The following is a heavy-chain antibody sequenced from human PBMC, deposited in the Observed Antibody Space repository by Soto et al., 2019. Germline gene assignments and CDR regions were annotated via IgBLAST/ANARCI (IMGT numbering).Heavy chain of an antibody. CDR2: IYYSGST. D-gene: IGHD6-19*01. V-gene: IGHV4-59*01. CDR1: GGSISSYY. J-gene: IGHJ3*02. Sequence: QVQLQESGPGLVKPSETLSLTCTVSGGSISSYYWSWIRQPPGKGLEWIGYIYYSGSTNYNPSLKSRVTISVDTSKNQFSLKLSSVTAADTAVYYCGRGVASGWSDAFDIWGQGTMVTVSS. CDR3: GRGVASGWSDAFDI.